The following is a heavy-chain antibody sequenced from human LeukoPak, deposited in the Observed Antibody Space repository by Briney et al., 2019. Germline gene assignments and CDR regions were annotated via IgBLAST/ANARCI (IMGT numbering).Heavy chain of an antibody. CDR2: IIPIFGTA. CDR1: GGTFSSYA. V-gene: IGHV1-69*05. D-gene: IGHD6-6*01. J-gene: IGHJ4*02. Sequence: SVKVSCKASGGTFSSYAISWVRQAPGQGLEWMGGIIPIFGTANYAQKFQGRVTITTDESTSTAYMELSSLRSEDTAVYYCAIKQKYSSSSGFDYWGQGTLVTVSS. CDR3: AIKQKYSSSSGFDY.